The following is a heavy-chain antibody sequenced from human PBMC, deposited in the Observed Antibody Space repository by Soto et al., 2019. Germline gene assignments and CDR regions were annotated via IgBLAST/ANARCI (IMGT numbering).Heavy chain of an antibody. V-gene: IGHV3-23*01. CDR3: AKGGDYGSGLFDP. CDR2: ISGSGGST. J-gene: IGHJ5*02. D-gene: IGHD3-10*01. CDR1: GFTFSRYA. Sequence: EVQLLESGGGLVQPGGSLRLPCAASGFTFSRYAMSWVRQAPGKGLEWVSAISGSGGSTYYEDSVKGRFTISRDNSKNTMDMQMNSLRAEDTAVYYGAKGGDYGSGLFDPWGQGTLVTVAS.